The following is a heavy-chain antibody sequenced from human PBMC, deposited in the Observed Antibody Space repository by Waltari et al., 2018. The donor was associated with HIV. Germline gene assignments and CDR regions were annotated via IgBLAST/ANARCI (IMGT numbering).Heavy chain of an antibody. D-gene: IGHD6-13*01. J-gene: IGHJ4*02. V-gene: IGHV1-69-2*01. CDR1: GYTFTDPY. CDR2: SDPEDGET. Sequence: ELHLVQSGPEVMKPGATLKISCRVSGYTFTDPYIHWVQEAPGKGLEVMGRSDPEDGETEYAEKFQGRLTITADTSLDTVYMELTSLRSDDAAVYYCASLAAAGYFDAWGQGTLLTVSS. CDR3: ASLAAAGYFDA.